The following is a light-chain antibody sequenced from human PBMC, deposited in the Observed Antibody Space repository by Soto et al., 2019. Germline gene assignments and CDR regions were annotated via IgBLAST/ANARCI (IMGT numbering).Light chain of an antibody. CDR2: AAS. V-gene: IGKV1-27*01. Sequence: DIQMTQSPSSLSASVGDRVTITCRASQGISNYLAWYQQKPGKVPKLLIYAASTLQPGVPSRFSGSGFGTDFTLTISSLQPEDGATYYCQKYNSAPLTFGGGTKVEIK. CDR1: QGISNY. CDR3: QKYNSAPLT. J-gene: IGKJ4*01.